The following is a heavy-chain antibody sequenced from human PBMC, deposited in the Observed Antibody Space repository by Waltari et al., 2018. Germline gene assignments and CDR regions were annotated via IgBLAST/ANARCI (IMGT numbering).Heavy chain of an antibody. CDR3: AKDSYRSVPFDY. CDR2: MYSGGST. V-gene: IGHV3-23*03. D-gene: IGHD2-2*01. Sequence: EVQLLESGGGLVQPGGSLRLSCAASGFTFSTYAMSWVRQAPGKGLEWVSVMYSGGSTYYADSVKGRFTISRDNSKNTLYLQMNSLRAEDTAVYYCAKDSYRSVPFDYWGQGTLVTVSS. J-gene: IGHJ4*02. CDR1: GFTFSTYA.